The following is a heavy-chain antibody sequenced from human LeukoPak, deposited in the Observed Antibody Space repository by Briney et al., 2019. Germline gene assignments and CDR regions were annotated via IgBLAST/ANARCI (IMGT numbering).Heavy chain of an antibody. CDR3: ARLNDFGRIFDY. CDR2: FWSRSGYL. Sequence: HGGSQRLSCALGGFGSSVYNVFCVRPAPEEGLEWVSYFWSRSGYLFYTNSVRGGYTLSRDNAKNSVDLQMNSLRADETAVYFCARLNDFGRIFDYWGQGTLVTVSS. D-gene: IGHD3-3*01. CDR1: GFGSSVYN. V-gene: IGHV3-21*06. J-gene: IGHJ4*02.